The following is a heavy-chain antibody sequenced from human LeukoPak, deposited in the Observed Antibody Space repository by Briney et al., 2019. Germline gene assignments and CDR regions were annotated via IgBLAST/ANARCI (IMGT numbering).Heavy chain of an antibody. CDR2: INAGNGNT. J-gene: IGHJ4*02. CDR3: AREGSSGWYSSPWYGYFDY. CDR1: GYTFTSYA. Sequence: GASVKVSCQASGYTFTSYATHWVRQAPGQRLEWMGWINAGNGNTKYSQKFQGRVTITRDTSASTAYMELSSLRSEDTAVYYCAREGSSGWYSSPWYGYFDYWGQGTLVTVSS. D-gene: IGHD6-19*01. V-gene: IGHV1-3*01.